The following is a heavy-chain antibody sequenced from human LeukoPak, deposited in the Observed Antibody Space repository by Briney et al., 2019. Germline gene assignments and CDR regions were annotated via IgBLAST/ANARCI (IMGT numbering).Heavy chain of an antibody. CDR2: ISYDGSNR. V-gene: IGHV3-30*03. CDR3: AREGGSYFLNWFDP. D-gene: IGHD1-26*01. J-gene: IGHJ5*02. Sequence: GGSLRLSCAASGFTFSSYGMHWVRQAPGKGLEWVAVISYDGSNRYYADSVKGRFTVSRDNPNNTLYLQMNSLRPEDTAVYYCAREGGSYFLNWFDPWGQGTLVTVSS. CDR1: GFTFSSYG.